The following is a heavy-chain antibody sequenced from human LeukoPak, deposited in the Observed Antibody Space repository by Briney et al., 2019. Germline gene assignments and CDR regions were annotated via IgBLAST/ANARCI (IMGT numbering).Heavy chain of an antibody. J-gene: IGHJ4*02. CDR3: ARFLYDSSGYYYSYFDY. CDR2: MYYSGST. Sequence: SETLSLTCTVSGGSISSSSYYRDWIRQPPGKGLEWIATMYYSGSTYYNPSLKSRVTISVDTSKNQFSLKLSSVTAADTAVYYCARFLYDSSGYYYSYFDYWGQGTLVTVSS. CDR1: GGSISSSSYY. D-gene: IGHD3-22*01. V-gene: IGHV4-39*01.